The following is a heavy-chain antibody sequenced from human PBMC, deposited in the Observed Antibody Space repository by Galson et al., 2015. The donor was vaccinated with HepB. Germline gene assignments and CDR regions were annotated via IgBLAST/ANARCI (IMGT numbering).Heavy chain of an antibody. CDR3: ARDVSLWFGETIVFDP. CDR1: GDSVSSNSAA. CDR2: TYYRSKWYN. Sequence: CAISGDSVSSNSAAWNWIRQSPSRGLEWLGRTYYRSKWYNDYAVSVKSRITINPDTSKNQFSLQLNSVTPEDTAVYYCARDVSLWFGETIVFDPWGQGTLVTVSS. D-gene: IGHD3-10*01. V-gene: IGHV6-1*01. J-gene: IGHJ5*02.